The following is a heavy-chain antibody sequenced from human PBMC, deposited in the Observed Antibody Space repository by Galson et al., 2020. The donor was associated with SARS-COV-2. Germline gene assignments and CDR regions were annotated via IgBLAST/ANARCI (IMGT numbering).Heavy chain of an antibody. V-gene: IGHV3-30*03. D-gene: IGHD4-17*01. CDR2: ISYDGSNK. CDR3: ARATTVVLGYCEY. CDR1: GFTFRSYV. Sequence: GESLKISCAASGFTFRSYVMYWVRQVPGRGLEWVAIISYDGSNKYYADSVKGRFTISRDNSKNTLYLQIHSLRAEDTAVYYCARATTVVLGYCEYGGEGTQVTVSA. J-gene: IGHJ4*02.